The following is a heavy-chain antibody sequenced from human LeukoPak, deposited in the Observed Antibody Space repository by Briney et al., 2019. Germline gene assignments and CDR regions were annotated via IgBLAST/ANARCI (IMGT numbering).Heavy chain of an antibody. J-gene: IGHJ4*02. CDR2: IRYDGSNK. D-gene: IGHD2/OR15-2a*01. Sequence: GGSLRLSCAASGFTFSSYGMHWVRQAPGKGLEWVAFIRYDGSNKYYADSVKGRFTISRDNSKNTLYLQMNSLRAEDTAVYYCARDPSLLRPPGRQPLLSFDYWGQGTLVTASS. CDR3: ARDPSLLRPPGRQPLLSFDY. CDR1: GFTFSSYG. V-gene: IGHV3-30*02.